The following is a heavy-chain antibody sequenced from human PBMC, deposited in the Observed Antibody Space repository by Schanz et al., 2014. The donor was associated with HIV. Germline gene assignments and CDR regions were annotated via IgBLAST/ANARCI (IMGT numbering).Heavy chain of an antibody. J-gene: IGHJ6*02. CDR1: GFTFSSYG. CDR2: ISYDGSNK. Sequence: QVQLVESGGGVVQPGRSLRLSCAASGFTFSSYGMHWVRQAPGKGLEWVAVISYDGSNKYYADSVKGRFTISRDNSKNTLYLQMNSLRADDTAVYYCANSGYCTSGICYTRGNGMDVWGQGTTVTVSS. CDR3: ANSGYCTSGICYTRGNGMDV. D-gene: IGHD2-8*01. V-gene: IGHV3-30*18.